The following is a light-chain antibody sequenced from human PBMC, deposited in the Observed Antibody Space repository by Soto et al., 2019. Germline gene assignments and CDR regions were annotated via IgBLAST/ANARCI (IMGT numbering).Light chain of an antibody. V-gene: IGKV1-39*01. CDR1: QSVSIY. Sequence: DVQMTQSPSSLSASVGDRVTITCRASQSVSIYLNWYQQKPGKAPNLLISAASSLQNGVPSRFRGSGSGTDFTLTISGLQPEDFANYYCQQSYSTPQWTFGQGTKVDIK. CDR3: QQSYSTPQWT. CDR2: AAS. J-gene: IGKJ1*01.